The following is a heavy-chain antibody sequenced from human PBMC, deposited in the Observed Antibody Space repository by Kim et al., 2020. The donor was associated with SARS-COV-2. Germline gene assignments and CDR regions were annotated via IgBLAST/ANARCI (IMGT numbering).Heavy chain of an antibody. D-gene: IGHD4-17*01. J-gene: IGHJ4*02. V-gene: IGHV4-39*01. Sequence: SETLSLTCTVSGGSISSSSYYWGWIRQPPGKGLEWIGSIYYSGSTYYNPSLKSRVTISVDTSKNQFSLRLSSVTAADTAVYYCARLRTTVTKGQEIDYWGQGTLVTVSS. CDR1: GGSISSSSYY. CDR3: ARLRTTVTKGQEIDY. CDR2: IYYSGST.